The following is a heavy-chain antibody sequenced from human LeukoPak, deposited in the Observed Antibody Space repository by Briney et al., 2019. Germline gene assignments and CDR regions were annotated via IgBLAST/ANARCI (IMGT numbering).Heavy chain of an antibody. J-gene: IGHJ4*02. D-gene: IGHD3-22*01. V-gene: IGHV1-18*01. CDR2: ISAYNGNT. CDR3: ARDLLTYYYDSRGYYDYYFDY. Sequence: ASVKVSCKASGYTFTNYGITWVRQAPGQGLAWMGRISAYNGNTNYAQKLQGRVTMTTDTSTSTAYMELRSLRSDDTAVYYCARDLLTYYYDSRGYYDYYFDYWGQGSLVTVSS. CDR1: GYTFTNYG.